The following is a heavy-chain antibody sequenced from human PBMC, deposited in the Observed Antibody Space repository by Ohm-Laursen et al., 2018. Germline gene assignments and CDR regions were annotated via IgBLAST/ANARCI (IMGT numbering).Heavy chain of an antibody. CDR3: ARDFRREYCSGGSCYNGLDV. CDR1: GFAFEDSW. V-gene: IGHV3-7*01. J-gene: IGHJ6*02. Sequence: SLRLSCSASGFAFEDSWMTWVRQAPGKGLEWVANIKQDESEKLYLDSVKVRFTVSRNNPKNSLFLEMNRLRVEDTGVYYCARDFRREYCSGGSCYNGLDVWGQGTTVTVSS. D-gene: IGHD2-15*01. CDR2: IKQDESEK.